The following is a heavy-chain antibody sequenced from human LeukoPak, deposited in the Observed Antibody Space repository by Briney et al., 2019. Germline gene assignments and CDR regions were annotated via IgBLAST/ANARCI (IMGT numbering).Heavy chain of an antibody. CDR3: TRDLAGYCSSTSCHDYYYYGMDV. CDR1: GFTFGEYA. J-gene: IGHJ6*02. CDR2: IRSKASGGTR. Sequence: PGGSLRLSCTTSGFTFGEYAMSWVREAPGKGLEWVGFIRSKASGGTREYAASVKGRFTISRDDSKSIAYLQMNSLKTEDTAVYYCTRDLAGYCSSTSCHDYYYYGMDVWGQGTTVTVCS. V-gene: IGHV3-49*04. D-gene: IGHD2-2*01.